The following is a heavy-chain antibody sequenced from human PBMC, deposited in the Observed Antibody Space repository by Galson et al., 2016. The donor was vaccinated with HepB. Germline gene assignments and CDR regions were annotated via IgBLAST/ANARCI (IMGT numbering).Heavy chain of an antibody. V-gene: IGHV1-3*01. Sequence: SVRVSCKASGYTFTTYAMHWVRQAPGQRLEWMGCINAGDGNTKYSQRFQGRVTITRDTSASTAYMELSSLRSEDTAVYYCARWDFWSGYYFGFDYWGQGTLVTVSS. CDR1: GYTFTTYA. CDR2: INAGDGNT. CDR3: ARWDFWSGYYFGFDY. J-gene: IGHJ4*02. D-gene: IGHD3-3*01.